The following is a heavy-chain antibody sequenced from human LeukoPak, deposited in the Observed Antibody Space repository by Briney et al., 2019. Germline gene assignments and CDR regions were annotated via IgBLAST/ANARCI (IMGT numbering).Heavy chain of an antibody. J-gene: IGHJ4*02. CDR1: GFTFSSYS. D-gene: IGHD4-23*01. Sequence: GGSLRLSCAASGFTFSSYSMNWVRQAPGKGLEWVSSISSSSSYIYYADSVKDRFTISRDNAKNSLYLQMNSLRAEDTAVYYCASLSTAVVTSYYFDYWGQGTLVTVSS. CDR3: ASLSTAVVTSYYFDY. V-gene: IGHV3-21*01. CDR2: ISSSSSYI.